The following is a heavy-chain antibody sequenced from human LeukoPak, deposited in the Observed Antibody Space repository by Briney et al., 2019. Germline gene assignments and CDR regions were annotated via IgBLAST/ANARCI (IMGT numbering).Heavy chain of an antibody. CDR3: ARGPMTTVTTFRFDY. CDR2: IYYGGST. J-gene: IGHJ4*02. D-gene: IGHD4-17*01. Sequence: PSQTLSLTCTVSGGSISSGAYYWNWIRQPPGKGLEWIGYIYYGGSTNYNPSLKGRVTISLDTSKNHLSLTLSSVTAADTAVFFCARGPMTTVTTFRFDYWGQGTLVTVSS. CDR1: GGSISSGAYY. V-gene: IGHV4-61*03.